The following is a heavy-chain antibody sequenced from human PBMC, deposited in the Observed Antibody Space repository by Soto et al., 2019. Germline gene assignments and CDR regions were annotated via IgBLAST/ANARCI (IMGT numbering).Heavy chain of an antibody. D-gene: IGHD6-13*01. CDR1: GGSISSSSYY. CDR3: ARRAGRRGSSWHQNPQPYYFDY. Sequence: SETLSLTCTVSGGSISSSSYYWGWIRQPPGKGLEWIGSIYYSGSTYYNPSLKSRVTISVDTSKNQFSLKLSSVTAADTAVYYCARRAGRRGSSWHQNPQPYYFDYWGQGTLVTVSS. V-gene: IGHV4-39*01. J-gene: IGHJ4*02. CDR2: IYYSGST.